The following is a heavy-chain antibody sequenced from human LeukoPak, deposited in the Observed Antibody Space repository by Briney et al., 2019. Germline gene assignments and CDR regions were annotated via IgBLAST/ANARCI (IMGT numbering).Heavy chain of an antibody. CDR1: GFTFSSYA. V-gene: IGHV3-30*14. CDR3: VSRDDSGY. D-gene: IGHD3-10*01. CDR2: ISYDGSNK. J-gene: IGHJ4*02. Sequence: GGSLRLSCAASGFTFSSYAMHWVRQAPGKGLEWVAVISYDGSNKYYADSVKGRFTISRDNSKNTLSLQMSSLRGDDTAAYYCVSRDDSGYWGQGTLVTVSS.